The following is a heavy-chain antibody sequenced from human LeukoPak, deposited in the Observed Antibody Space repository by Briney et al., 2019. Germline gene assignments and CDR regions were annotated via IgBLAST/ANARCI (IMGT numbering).Heavy chain of an antibody. J-gene: IGHJ4*02. CDR2: INAGNGNT. Sequence: ASVKVSCKASGYTFTSYGISWVRQAPGQGLEWMGWINAGNGNTKYSQKFQGRVTITRDTSASTAYMELSSLRSEDTAVYYCARAPAGVIAAAATPRFDYWGQGTLVTVSS. D-gene: IGHD6-13*01. CDR1: GYTFTSYG. V-gene: IGHV1-3*01. CDR3: ARAPAGVIAAAATPRFDY.